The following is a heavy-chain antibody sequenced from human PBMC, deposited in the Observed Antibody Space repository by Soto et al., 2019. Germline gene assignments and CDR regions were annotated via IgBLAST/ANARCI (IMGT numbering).Heavy chain of an antibody. J-gene: IGHJ4*02. CDR3: TTGRHYYDSSGYPGRTSVGIEY. Sequence: GGSLRLSCAASGFTFSNAWMNWVRQAPGKGLEWVGRIKSKTDGGTTDYAAPVKGRFTISRDDSKNTLYLQMNSLKTEDTAVYYCTTGRHYYDSSGYPGRTSVGIEYWGQGTLVTVSS. CDR1: GFTFSNAW. V-gene: IGHV3-15*07. CDR2: IKSKTDGGTT. D-gene: IGHD3-22*01.